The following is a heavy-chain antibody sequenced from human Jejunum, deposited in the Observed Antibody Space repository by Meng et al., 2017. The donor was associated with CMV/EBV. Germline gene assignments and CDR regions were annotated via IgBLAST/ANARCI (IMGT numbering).Heavy chain of an antibody. CDR2: IHDTGST. Sequence: GTIRNGAYYWPWTRQYPGEGLEWIGYIHDTGSTHTNPSLTNRVTMSVDTSQNQFSLKLSSVIVADTAVYYCARELCTTTSCSYDYWGQGTLVTVSS. CDR3: ARELCTTTSCSYDY. J-gene: IGHJ4*02. V-gene: IGHV4-31*02. D-gene: IGHD2-2*01. CDR1: GTIRNGAYY.